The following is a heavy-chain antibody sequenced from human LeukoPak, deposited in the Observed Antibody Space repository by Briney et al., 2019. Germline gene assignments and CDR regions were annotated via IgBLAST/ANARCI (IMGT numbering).Heavy chain of an antibody. D-gene: IGHD3-22*01. Sequence: GGSLRLSCAASGFTFSSYAMSWVRQAPGKGLEWVSAISGSGGSTYYADSVKGRFTISRDNSKNTLYLQMNGLRAEDTAVYYCAKDRFTYYYDSSGYSNWFDPWGQGTLVTVSS. J-gene: IGHJ5*02. V-gene: IGHV3-23*01. CDR1: GFTFSSYA. CDR3: AKDRFTYYYDSSGYSNWFDP. CDR2: ISGSGGST.